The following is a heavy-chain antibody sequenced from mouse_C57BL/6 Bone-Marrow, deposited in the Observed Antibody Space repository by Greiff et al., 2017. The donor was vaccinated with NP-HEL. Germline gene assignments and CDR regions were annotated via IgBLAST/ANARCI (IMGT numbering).Heavy chain of an antibody. Sequence: EVQLVESEGGLVQPGSSLKLSCTASGFTFSDYYMPWVRQAPEKGLEWVANINYDGSSTYYVDSLKGRFIISRDNAKNILFLQMSSLKSEDTATYYWAKERGIRRRTYAMDFWCQGTSVTVSS. CDR1: GFTFSDYY. CDR3: AKERGIRRRTYAMDF. V-gene: IGHV5-16*01. D-gene: IGHD2-12*01. CDR2: INYDGSST. J-gene: IGHJ4*01.